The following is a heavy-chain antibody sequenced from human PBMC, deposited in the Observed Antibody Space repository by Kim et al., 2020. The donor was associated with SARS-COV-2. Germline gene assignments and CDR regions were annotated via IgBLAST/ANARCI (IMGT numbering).Heavy chain of an antibody. V-gene: IGHV1-69*13. CDR2: IIPIFGTA. J-gene: IGHJ6*02. D-gene: IGHD3-9*01. Sequence: SVKVSCKASGGTFSSYAISWVRQAPGQGLEWMGGIIPIFGTANYAQKFQGRVTITADESTSTAYMELSSLRSEDTAVYYCARAWYYDILTAQRGDYYYYGMDVWGQGTTVTVSS. CDR3: ARAWYYDILTAQRGDYYYYGMDV. CDR1: GGTFSSYA.